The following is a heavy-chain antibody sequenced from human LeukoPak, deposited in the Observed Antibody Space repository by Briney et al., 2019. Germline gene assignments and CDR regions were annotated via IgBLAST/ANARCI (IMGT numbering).Heavy chain of an antibody. J-gene: IGHJ6*02. V-gene: IGHV3-23*01. CDR2: ISGSGGST. CDR3: AREIQEFYDFWSGYHPGYYGMDV. Sequence: PGGSLRLSCAASGFTFSSYAMSWVRQAPGKGLEWVSAISGSGGSTYYADSVKGRFTISRDNAKNSLYLQMNSLRAEDTAVYYCAREIQEFYDFWSGYHPGYYGMDVWGQGTTVTVSS. CDR1: GFTFSSYA. D-gene: IGHD3-3*01.